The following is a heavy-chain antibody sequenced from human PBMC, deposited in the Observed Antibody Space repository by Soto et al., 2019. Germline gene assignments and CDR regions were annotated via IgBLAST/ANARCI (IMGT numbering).Heavy chain of an antibody. Sequence: EVQLVESGGGLVEPGGSLTLSCAASGFTFDNAWMSWVRQCPGKGLEWVGLINHTSTGGTAEYSAPVKDRFIISRDDSKNTVYPQLNSLKTECTAIYYCTTEAAQHAGSDYYYEVAYWGQGALVTVSS. D-gene: IGHD3-22*01. CDR3: TTEAAQHAGSDYYYEVAY. V-gene: IGHV3-15*07. J-gene: IGHJ4*02. CDR2: INHTSTGGTA. CDR1: GFTFDNAW.